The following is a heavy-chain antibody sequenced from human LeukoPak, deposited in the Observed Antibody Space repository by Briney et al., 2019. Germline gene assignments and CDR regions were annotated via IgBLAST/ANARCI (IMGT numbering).Heavy chain of an antibody. J-gene: IGHJ5*02. CDR1: EYTFTTYY. V-gene: IGHV1-46*01. D-gene: IGHD3-22*01. Sequence: WASVKVSCKASEYTFTTYYMHWVRQAPGKGLEWMGKINPTGGSTTYAQKFQGRVTMTRDMSTNTVYMELSSLRSEDTAVYYCARQGRSGSYSAFSWFDPWGQGTLVTVSS. CDR3: ARQGRSGSYSAFSWFDP. CDR2: INPTGGST.